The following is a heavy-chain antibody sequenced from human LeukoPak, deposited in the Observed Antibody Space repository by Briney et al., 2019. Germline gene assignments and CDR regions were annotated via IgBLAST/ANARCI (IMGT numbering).Heavy chain of an antibody. J-gene: IGHJ3*02. CDR2: INYSGST. V-gene: IGHV4-31*03. D-gene: IGHD4-23*01. CDR1: GGSISSGGYY. Sequence: PSQTLSLTCTVSGGSISSGGYYWSWIRQHPGKGLEWIGYINYSGSTYYNPSLKSRVTISVDTSKNQFSLKLSSVTAADMAVYYCARWVTPNAFDIWGQGTIVTVSS. CDR3: ARWVTPNAFDI.